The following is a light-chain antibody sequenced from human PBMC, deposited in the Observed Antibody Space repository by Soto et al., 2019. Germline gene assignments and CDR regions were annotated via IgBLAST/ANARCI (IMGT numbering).Light chain of an antibody. J-gene: IGKJ2*01. Sequence: DIQMTQSPSTLSASVGDRVTITCRASQSISSWLAWYQQKPGKAPKLLIYKASSLESGVPSRFSGSGSGKEFTLTISSLQRDDFATYYCQQYNSPYTFGQGTKLESK. CDR2: KAS. CDR3: QQYNSPYT. CDR1: QSISSW. V-gene: IGKV1-5*03.